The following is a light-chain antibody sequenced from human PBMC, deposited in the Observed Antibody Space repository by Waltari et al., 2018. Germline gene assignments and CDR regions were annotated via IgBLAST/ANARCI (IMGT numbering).Light chain of an antibody. V-gene: IGLV2-14*03. CDR3: SSYTSSSTRV. CDR2: DVS. J-gene: IGLJ1*01. Sequence: QSTLTPPASVSGSPGQSITISCTGTSSDAGGHHYVSWDQQHPGKAPKLVIYDVSSRPSGVSNRFSGSKSGNTASLTIYGLQAEDEADYYCSSYTSSSTRVFGTGTRVTVL. CDR1: SSDAGGHHY.